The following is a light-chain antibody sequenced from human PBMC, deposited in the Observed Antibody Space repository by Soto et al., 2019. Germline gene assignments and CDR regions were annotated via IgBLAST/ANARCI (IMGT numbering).Light chain of an antibody. V-gene: IGLV2-14*01. CDR2: SVS. Sequence: QSPLTQPASVSGSPGQSIAMSCSGTSSDIGTYDHVAWFQHFPGKTPKLVIYSVSDRPSGVSYRFSGSKSGNTASLTISGLQADDEADYYCITYTVSRSYVFGTGTKVTVL. J-gene: IGLJ1*01. CDR1: SSDIGTYDH. CDR3: ITYTVSRSYV.